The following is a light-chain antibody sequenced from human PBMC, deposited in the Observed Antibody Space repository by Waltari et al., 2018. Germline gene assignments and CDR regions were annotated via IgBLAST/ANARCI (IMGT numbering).Light chain of an antibody. CDR3: AAWDDTLSDPWV. CDR2: RDN. J-gene: IGLJ3*02. Sequence: QSVLTQPPSASGTPGQRVTISCSGSGSNIGSNYVFWYQHLPGTAPKLLIYRDNQRPSGVPDRFSGSKTATSASLAISGLRSEDEADYYCAAWDDTLSDPWVFGGGTKLTVL. V-gene: IGLV1-47*01. CDR1: GSNIGSNY.